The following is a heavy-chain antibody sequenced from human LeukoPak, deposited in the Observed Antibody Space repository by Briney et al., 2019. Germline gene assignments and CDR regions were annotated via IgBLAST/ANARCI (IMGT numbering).Heavy chain of an antibody. CDR3: AGVVATAPSPYYFDY. J-gene: IGHJ4*02. Sequence: GESLKISCKGSGYSFTSYWISWVRQMPGKGLEWMGRIDPSDSYTNYSPSFQGHVTISADKSISTAYLQWSSLKASDTAMYYCAGVVATAPSPYYFDYWGQGTLVTDSS. V-gene: IGHV5-10-1*01. CDR2: IDPSDSYT. D-gene: IGHD5-12*01. CDR1: GYSFTSYW.